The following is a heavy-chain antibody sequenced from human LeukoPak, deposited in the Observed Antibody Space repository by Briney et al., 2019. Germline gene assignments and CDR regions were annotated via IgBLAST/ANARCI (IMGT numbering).Heavy chain of an antibody. Sequence: SVKVSCKASGFTLTSSAMQWVRQARGQRLEWIGWIVVGSGNTNYAQKFQERVTITRDMSTSTAYMELSSLRSEDTAVYYCAAVLDGWDWFDPWGQGTLVTVSS. CDR1: GFTLTSSA. V-gene: IGHV1-58*02. CDR2: IVVGSGNT. D-gene: IGHD6-19*01. J-gene: IGHJ5*02. CDR3: AAVLDGWDWFDP.